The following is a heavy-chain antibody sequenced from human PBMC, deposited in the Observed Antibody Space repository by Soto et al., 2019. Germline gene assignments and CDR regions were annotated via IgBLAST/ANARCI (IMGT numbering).Heavy chain of an antibody. Sequence: PGESLKISCKGSGYSFTSYWIGWVRQMPGKGLEWMGIIYPGDSDTRYSPSFQGQVTISADKSISTAYLQWSSLKASDTAMYYCARGTSDHVWGSSRTEYYYYGMDVWGQGTTVTVSS. D-gene: IGHD3-16*02. J-gene: IGHJ6*02. CDR2: IYPGDSDT. V-gene: IGHV5-51*01. CDR1: GYSFTSYW. CDR3: ARGTSDHVWGSSRTEYYYYGMDV.